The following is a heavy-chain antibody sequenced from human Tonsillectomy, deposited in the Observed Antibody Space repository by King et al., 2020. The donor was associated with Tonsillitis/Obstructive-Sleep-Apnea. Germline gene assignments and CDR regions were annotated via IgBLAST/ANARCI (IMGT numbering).Heavy chain of an antibody. Sequence: TLKESGPTLVKPTQTLTLTCTFSGFSLSTSGMGVGWIRQPPGKALEWLALIHWDDDKRYSPSLKSRLTITKDTSKNQVVLAMTNMDPVDTGTYYCAQSWVDTKSPAFDYWGQGTLVTVSS. CDR2: IHWDDDK. CDR3: AQSWVDTKSPAFDY. V-gene: IGHV2-5*02. J-gene: IGHJ4*02. CDR1: GFSLSTSGMG. D-gene: IGHD5-18*01.